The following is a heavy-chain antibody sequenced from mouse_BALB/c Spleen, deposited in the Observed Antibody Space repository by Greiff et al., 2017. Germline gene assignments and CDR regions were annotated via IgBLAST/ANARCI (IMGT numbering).Heavy chain of an antibody. V-gene: IGHV14-4*02. D-gene: IGHD3-1*01. CDR1: GFNIKDYY. Sequence: VQLKESGAELVRSGASVKLSCTASGFNIKDYYMHWVKQRPEQGLEWIGWIDPENGDTEYAPKFQGKATMTADTSSNTAYLQLSSLTSEDTAVYYCKRGLLGEDYFDYWGQGTTLTVSS. CDR2: IDPENGDT. J-gene: IGHJ2*01. CDR3: KRGLLGEDYFDY.